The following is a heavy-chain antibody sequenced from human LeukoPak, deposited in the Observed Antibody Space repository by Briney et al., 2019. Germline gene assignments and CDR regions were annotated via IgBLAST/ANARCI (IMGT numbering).Heavy chain of an antibody. CDR1: GGSISSYY. CDR2: IYYSGST. J-gene: IGHJ3*02. CDR3: ARDGRDGVYAFDI. V-gene: IGHV4-59*01. D-gene: IGHD4-17*01. Sequence: PSETLSLTCTVSGGSISSYYWSWIRRPPGKGLEWIGYIYYSGSTNYNPSLKSRVTISVDTSKNQFSLKLSSVTAADTAVYYCARDGRDGVYAFDIWGQGTMVTVSS.